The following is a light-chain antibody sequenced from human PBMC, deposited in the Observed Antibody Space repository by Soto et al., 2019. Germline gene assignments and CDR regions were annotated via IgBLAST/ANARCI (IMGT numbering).Light chain of an antibody. J-gene: IGKJ3*01. CDR3: QQYGNSPNT. Sequence: ELVLTPSRGTLSLSPGKRATLSCRASQSLSSRYLAWYQQTPGHAHRLLIYGASSRATGIPDRFSGSGSGTDFTLTISRLEPEDFAVYYCQQYGNSPNTFGPGTKVDIK. CDR1: QSLSSRY. V-gene: IGKV3-20*01. CDR2: GAS.